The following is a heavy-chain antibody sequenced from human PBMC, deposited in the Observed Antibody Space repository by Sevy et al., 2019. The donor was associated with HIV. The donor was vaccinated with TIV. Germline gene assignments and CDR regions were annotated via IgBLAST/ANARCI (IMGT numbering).Heavy chain of an antibody. CDR1: GYNFITSG. J-gene: IGHJ6*02. D-gene: IGHD3-22*01. V-gene: IGHV1-18*01. Sequence: ASVKVSCKASGYNFITSGITWVRQAPGQGLEWMGWISGYNGNTNYAQKVQGRVTMTTDTCTTTAYMELRSLRTDDSAVYYCARDRNYHDSSGYPQGVDVWGQGTTVTVSS. CDR2: ISGYNGNT. CDR3: ARDRNYHDSSGYPQGVDV.